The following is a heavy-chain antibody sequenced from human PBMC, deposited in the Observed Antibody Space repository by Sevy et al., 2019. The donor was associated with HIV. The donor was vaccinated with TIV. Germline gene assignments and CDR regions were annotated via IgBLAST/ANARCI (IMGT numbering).Heavy chain of an antibody. J-gene: IGHJ3*02. D-gene: IGHD5-12*01. CDR3: ARAEMATMPNVFDI. CDR1: GFTFSSYA. V-gene: IGHV3-30-3*01. Sequence: GGSLRLSCAASGFTFSSYAMHWVRQAPGKGLEWVAVISYDGSNKYYADSVKGRFTISRDNSKNTLYLQMNSLRAEDTAVYYCARAEMATMPNVFDIWGQGTMVTVSS. CDR2: ISYDGSNK.